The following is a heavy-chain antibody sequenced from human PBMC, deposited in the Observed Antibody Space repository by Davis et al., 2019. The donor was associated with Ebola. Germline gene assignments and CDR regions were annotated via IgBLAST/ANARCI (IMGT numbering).Heavy chain of an antibody. J-gene: IGHJ4*02. V-gene: IGHV3-30*09. CDR2: VSHDERER. D-gene: IGHD3/OR15-3a*01. Sequence: GESLKISCAASGFIFRNYAMHWVRQAPGKGLEWVAVVSHDERERFYADSVKGRFAISRDNSENTLYLQMNSLTAADTAVYYCARALYHEVLDQWGQGTPVTVSS. CDR3: ARALYHEVLDQ. CDR1: GFIFRNYA.